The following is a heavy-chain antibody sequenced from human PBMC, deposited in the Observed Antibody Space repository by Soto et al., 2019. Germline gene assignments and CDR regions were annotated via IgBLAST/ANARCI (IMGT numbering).Heavy chain of an antibody. J-gene: IGHJ4*02. V-gene: IGHV1-69*01. D-gene: IGHD5-18*01. Sequence: QVQLVQSGAEVKKPGSSVKVSCKASGGTFGSQGIAWVRQAPGQGLEWMGGFIAMLGTPTYAKKVQGRATISADESLTSSYLELRRLRSEDTGVYFCARGAMANFDYWGQGTVVTVSS. CDR3: ARGAMANFDY. CDR2: FIAMLGTP. CDR1: GGTFGSQG.